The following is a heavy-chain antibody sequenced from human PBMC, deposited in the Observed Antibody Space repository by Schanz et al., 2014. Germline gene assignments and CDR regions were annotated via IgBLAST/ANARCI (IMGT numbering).Heavy chain of an antibody. CDR1: GFTFSSYW. J-gene: IGHJ4*02. Sequence: EVQLVESGGGLVQPGGSLRLSCAASGFTFSSYWMSWVRQAPGEGLEWVANIKQDGSEKYYVGSVKGRFTISRDNTKNSLYLQLTSLRAEDTAVYYCARDKGGYYPFDYWGQGSLVTVSS. CDR2: IKQDGSEK. CDR3: ARDKGGYYPFDY. D-gene: IGHD3-22*01. V-gene: IGHV3-7*01.